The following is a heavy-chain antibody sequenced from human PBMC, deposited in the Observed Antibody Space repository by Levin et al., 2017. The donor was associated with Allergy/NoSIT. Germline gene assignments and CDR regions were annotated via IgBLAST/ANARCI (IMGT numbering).Heavy chain of an antibody. D-gene: IGHD1-7*01. CDR3: ARDPHASWNSGWFDP. CDR1: GFTFSDYS. V-gene: IGHV3-21*01. J-gene: IGHJ5*02. CDR2: ISGSSSYI. Sequence: GGSLRLSCAASGFTFSDYSMNWVRQAPGKGLEWVSSISGSSSYIYYADSMKGRFTISRDNAKNSLYLQMNSLRAEDTAVYYCARDPHASWNSGWFDPWGQGTLVTVSS.